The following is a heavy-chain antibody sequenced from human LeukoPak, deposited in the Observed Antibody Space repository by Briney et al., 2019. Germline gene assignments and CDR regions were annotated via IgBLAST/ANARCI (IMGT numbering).Heavy chain of an antibody. Sequence: GGSLRLSCAASGFTFSDYYMSWIRQAPGKGLEWVSFISSSGTTIYSADSVKGRFTISRDNANNSLYLQMNRLRAEDTAIYYCARDDDIGGPFDYWGQGTLVTVSS. CDR3: ARDDDIGGPFDY. V-gene: IGHV3-11*01. CDR1: GFTFSDYY. J-gene: IGHJ4*02. D-gene: IGHD3-9*01. CDR2: ISSSGTTI.